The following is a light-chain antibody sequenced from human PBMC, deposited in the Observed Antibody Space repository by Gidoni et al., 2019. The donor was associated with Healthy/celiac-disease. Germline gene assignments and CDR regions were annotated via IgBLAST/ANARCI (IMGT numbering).Light chain of an antibody. CDR2: AAS. V-gene: IGKV1-39*01. Sequence: DLQFTQSPSSLSASVGDRVTITCLASQSISSYLNWYQQKPGKAPKLLIYAASSLQSGVPSRFSGSGSGTDFTLTISSLQTEDFATYYCQQSYSTLYTFGQGTKLEIK. CDR3: QQSYSTLYT. J-gene: IGKJ2*01. CDR1: QSISSY.